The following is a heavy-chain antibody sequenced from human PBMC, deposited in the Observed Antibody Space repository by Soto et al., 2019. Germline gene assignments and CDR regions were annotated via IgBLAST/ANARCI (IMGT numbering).Heavy chain of an antibody. D-gene: IGHD3-3*01. V-gene: IGHV3-48*01. CDR1: GFTFSSYS. CDR2: ISSSSSTI. CDR3: VRASITIFGVVIMDV. Sequence: GGSLRLSCAASGFTFSSYSMNWVRQAPGKGLEWVSYISSSSSTIYYADSVKGRFTISRDNAKNSLYLQMNSLRAEDTAVYYCVRASITIFGVVIMDVWGKGTTVTVSS. J-gene: IGHJ6*04.